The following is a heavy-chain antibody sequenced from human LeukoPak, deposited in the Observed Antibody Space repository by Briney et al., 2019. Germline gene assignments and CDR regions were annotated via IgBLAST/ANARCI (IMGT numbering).Heavy chain of an antibody. CDR2: ISGSSGRT. CDR1: GFTFRSYG. Sequence: PGGSLRLSCAASGFTFRSYGMSWVRQAPGKGLEWVSAISGSSGRTYYADSVKGRFSISRDNSKNTLHLQMNSLRAEDTAVYYCAKDSSGLRFGENNWGQGTLVTVSS. V-gene: IGHV3-23*01. CDR3: AKDSSGLRFGENN. D-gene: IGHD3-10*01. J-gene: IGHJ4*02.